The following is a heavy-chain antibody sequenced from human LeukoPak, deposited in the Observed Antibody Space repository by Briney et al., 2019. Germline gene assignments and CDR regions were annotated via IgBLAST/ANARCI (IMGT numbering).Heavy chain of an antibody. CDR1: GFTLSSYA. J-gene: IGHJ4*02. CDR2: ISIGGDST. Sequence: GGSLRLSCAASGFTLSSYAMAWVRQAPGEGLEWVSSISIGGDSTYYADAVKGRFTISRDNSKNTLYLQMNSLRAEDTAVYYCARTYSYGYYFDYWGQGTLVTVSS. CDR3: ARTYSYGYYFDY. V-gene: IGHV3-23*01. D-gene: IGHD5-18*01.